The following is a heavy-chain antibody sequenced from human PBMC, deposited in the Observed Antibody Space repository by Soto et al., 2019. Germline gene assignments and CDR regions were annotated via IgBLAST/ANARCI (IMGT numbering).Heavy chain of an antibody. CDR1: GLTFSSYG. Sequence: GGSLRLSCAASGLTFSSYGMHWVRQAPGKGLEWVAVISYDGSNKYYADSVKGRFTISRDNSKNTLYLQMNSLRAEDTAVYYCAREFYYYDSSGYYYEPKNDYWGQGTLVTVSS. J-gene: IGHJ4*02. CDR2: ISYDGSNK. D-gene: IGHD3-22*01. CDR3: AREFYYYDSSGYYYEPKNDY. V-gene: IGHV3-30*03.